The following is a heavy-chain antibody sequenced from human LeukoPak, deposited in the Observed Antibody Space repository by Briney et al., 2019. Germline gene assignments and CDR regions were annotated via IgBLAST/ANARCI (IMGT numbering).Heavy chain of an antibody. CDR1: GYTLTELS. D-gene: IGHD4-11*01. CDR3: ATATPKYYYYYGMDV. J-gene: IGHJ6*02. CDR2: FDPEDGET. Sequence: ASVKVSCKVSGYTLTELSMHWVRQAPGKGLEWVGGFDPEDGETIYAQKFQGRVTMTEDTSTDTGYMELSSLRSEDTAVYYCATATPKYYYYYGMDVWGQGTTVTVSS. V-gene: IGHV1-24*01.